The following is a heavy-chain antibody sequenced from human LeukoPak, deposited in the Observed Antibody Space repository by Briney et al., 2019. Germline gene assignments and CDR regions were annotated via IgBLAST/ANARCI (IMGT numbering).Heavy chain of an antibody. D-gene: IGHD6-19*01. J-gene: IGHJ3*02. V-gene: IGHV1-2*02. CDR1: GYTFTDYY. Sequence: GASVKVCCKASGYTFTDYYIHWGRQAPGQGLEWMGWINPNSGGTNYEQKFQGRVTMTRDTSISTAYMELSRLRSDDTAVYYCARAHVWGSSGWYDAFDIWGQGTMVTVSS. CDR3: ARAHVWGSSGWYDAFDI. CDR2: INPNSGGT.